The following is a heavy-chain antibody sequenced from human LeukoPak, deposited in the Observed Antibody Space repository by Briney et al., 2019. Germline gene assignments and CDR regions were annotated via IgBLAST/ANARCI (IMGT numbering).Heavy chain of an antibody. Sequence: PGGSLRLSCAASGFSFDDFAMHWVRQAPGKGLEWVSFITWDSGSTYYADSVKGRFTISRDNSKDSLYLQMNSLRAEDTAVYYCARDPLRTVSDTAMVTGGYWGQGTLVTVSS. J-gene: IGHJ4*02. CDR3: ARDPLRTVSDTAMVTGGY. D-gene: IGHD5-18*01. CDR1: GFSFDDFA. CDR2: ITWDSGST. V-gene: IGHV3-43D*03.